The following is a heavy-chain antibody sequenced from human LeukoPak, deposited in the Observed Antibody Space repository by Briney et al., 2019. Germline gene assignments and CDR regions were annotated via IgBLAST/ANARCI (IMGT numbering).Heavy chain of an antibody. Sequence: PSETLSLTCTVSGGSISSSSYYWGWIRQPPGKGLEWIGSIYYSGSTYYNPSLKSRVTISVDTSKNQFSLKPSSVTAADTAVYYCASFSSWYGDYYYYYMDVWGKGTTVTVSS. V-gene: IGHV4-39*01. CDR3: ASFSSWYGDYYYYYMDV. D-gene: IGHD6-13*01. CDR2: IYYSGST. CDR1: GGSISSSSYY. J-gene: IGHJ6*03.